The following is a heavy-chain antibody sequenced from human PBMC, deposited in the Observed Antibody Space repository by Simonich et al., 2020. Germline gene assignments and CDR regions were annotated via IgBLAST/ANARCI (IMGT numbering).Heavy chain of an antibody. D-gene: IGHD1-26*01. CDR2: IRGSGGST. J-gene: IGHJ5*02. CDR1: GFTFSSYA. CDR3: AKDSSLVGATDWFDP. V-gene: IGHV3-23*01. Sequence: EVQLLESGGGLVQPGGSLRLSCAASGFTFSSYAMSWVRQAPGKGLEGVPAIRGSGGSTYYADAVKGRFTISRDNSKNTLYLQMNSLRAEDTAVYYCAKDSSLVGATDWFDPWGQGTLVTVSS.